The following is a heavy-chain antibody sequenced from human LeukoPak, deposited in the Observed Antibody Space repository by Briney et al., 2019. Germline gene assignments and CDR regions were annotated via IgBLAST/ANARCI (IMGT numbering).Heavy chain of an antibody. Sequence: GGSLRLSCAASGFTFSSYWMHWVRQAPGKGLEWVANIDEDGGEKNYVDSVKGRFTISRDNAKNSWYLQMNSLRTEDTAMYYCAPEPSDDVESWGQGILVTVSS. D-gene: IGHD5-24*01. V-gene: IGHV3-7*01. CDR3: APEPSDDVES. CDR1: GFTFSSYW. CDR2: IDEDGGEK. J-gene: IGHJ4*02.